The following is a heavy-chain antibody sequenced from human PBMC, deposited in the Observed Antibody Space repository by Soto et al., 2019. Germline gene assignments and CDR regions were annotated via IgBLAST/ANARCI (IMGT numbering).Heavy chain of an antibody. Sequence: SETLSLTCAVYGGSFSGYYWTWIRQPPGTGLEWIGEINHSGSTNYNPSLKSRVTISVDTSKNQFSLKLSSVTAADTAVYYCARHVPYCSDTSHCAYGMDVWGQGTTVTVSS. CDR1: GGSFSGYY. J-gene: IGHJ6*02. V-gene: IGHV4-34*01. D-gene: IGHD2-2*01. CDR2: INHSGST. CDR3: ARHVPYCSDTSHCAYGMDV.